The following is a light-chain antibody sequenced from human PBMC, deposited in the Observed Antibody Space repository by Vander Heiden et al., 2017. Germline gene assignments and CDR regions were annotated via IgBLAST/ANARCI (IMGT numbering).Light chain of an antibody. Sequence: DIVMTQSPDYLAVSLGERATINCKSSQSVLYSSNNKTYLAWYQQKPGQPPKLLIYWASTRESGVPDRFSGSGSGTDFTLTISSLQAEDVAVYYCQQYYSTPFTFGPGTKVDIK. CDR2: WAS. V-gene: IGKV4-1*01. CDR1: QSVLYSSNNKTY. J-gene: IGKJ3*01. CDR3: QQYYSTPFT.